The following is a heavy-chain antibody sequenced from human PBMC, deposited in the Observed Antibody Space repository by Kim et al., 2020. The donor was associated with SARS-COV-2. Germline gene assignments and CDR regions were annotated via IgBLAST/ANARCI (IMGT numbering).Heavy chain of an antibody. CDR1: GGSISSYY. CDR2: IYTSGST. Sequence: SETLSLTCTVSGGSISSYYWSWIRQPAGKGLEWIGRIYTSGSTNYNPSLKSRVTMSVDTSKNQFSLKLSSVTAADTAVYYCARVFVRARPMYQLLLREVRAAGDDYGMDVWGQGTTVTVSS. V-gene: IGHV4-4*07. CDR3: ARVFVRARPMYQLLLREVRAAGDDYGMDV. J-gene: IGHJ6*02. D-gene: IGHD2-2*01.